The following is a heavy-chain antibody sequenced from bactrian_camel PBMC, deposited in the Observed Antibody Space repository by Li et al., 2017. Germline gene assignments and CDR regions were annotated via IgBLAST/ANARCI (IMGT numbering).Heavy chain of an antibody. J-gene: IGHJ4*01. D-gene: IGHD3*01. CDR3: AAGSSRGVPFRERGYPY. V-gene: IGHV3S63*01. CDR2: IDLRYGYT. Sequence: HVQLVESGGGSALAGGSLRLSCVSSGFSSATFGHPCMAWFRQGPGKEREGVSCIDLRYGYTSYADSMKGRFTISQDPTKNAVYLQMDSLTPEDTAMYYCAAGSSRGVPFRERGYPYWGQGTQVTVS. CDR1: GFSSATFGH.